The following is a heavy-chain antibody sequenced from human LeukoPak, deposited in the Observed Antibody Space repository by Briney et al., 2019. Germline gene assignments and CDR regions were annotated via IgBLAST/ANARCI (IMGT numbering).Heavy chain of an antibody. CDR3: AKGPIVGAPFDY. V-gene: IGHV3-30*18. Sequence: GGSLRLSCAASGFTFSSYGMHWVRQAPGKGLEWVAVISYDGSNKYYADSVKGRFTISRDNSKNTLYLQMNSLRAEDTAVYYCAKGPIVGAPFDYWGQGTLVTVSS. J-gene: IGHJ4*02. CDR1: GFTFSSYG. CDR2: ISYDGSNK. D-gene: IGHD1-26*01.